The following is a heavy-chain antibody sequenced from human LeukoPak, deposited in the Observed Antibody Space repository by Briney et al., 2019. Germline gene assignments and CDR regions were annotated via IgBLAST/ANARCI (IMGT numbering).Heavy chain of an antibody. CDR2: ISAYNGNT. D-gene: IGHD6-13*01. J-gene: IGHJ6*03. V-gene: IGHV1-18*01. Sequence: ASVKVSCKASGYTFTSYGISWVRQAPGQGLEWMGWISAYNGNTNYAQKLQGRVTMTTDTSTSTAYMELRSLRSDDTAVYYCARSTYSSSRDGNYYYYYMDVWGKGTTVTISS. CDR1: GYTFTSYG. CDR3: ARSTYSSSRDGNYYYYYMDV.